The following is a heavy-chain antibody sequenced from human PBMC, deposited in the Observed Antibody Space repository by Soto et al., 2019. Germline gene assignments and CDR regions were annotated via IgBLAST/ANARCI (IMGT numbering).Heavy chain of an antibody. CDR3: ARGGEPLGYYGLDV. CDR2: MYYTGVT. V-gene: IGHV4-61*01. Sequence: SETLSLTYSVSGGSVRSGNHFWNWIRQPPGRGLEWLGYMYYTGVTNYNPSLKSRVSMSVGTSKNQFSLKLTSLTAADTAVYYCARGGEPLGYYGLDVWGKGTTVTVSS. D-gene: IGHD3-10*01. CDR1: GGSVRSGNHF. J-gene: IGHJ6*04.